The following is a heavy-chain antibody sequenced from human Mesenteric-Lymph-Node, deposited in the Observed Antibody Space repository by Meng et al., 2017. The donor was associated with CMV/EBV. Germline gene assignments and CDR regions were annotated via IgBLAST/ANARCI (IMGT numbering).Heavy chain of an antibody. J-gene: IGHJ4*02. D-gene: IGHD6-13*01. V-gene: IGHV3-30*04. CDR3: AKDFEQPAFDYFDY. Sequence: GGSLRLSCAASGFTFSSYAMHWVRQAPGKGLEWVAVISYDGSNKYYADSVKGRFTISRDNSKNTLYLQMESLRAEDTAVYYCAKDFEQPAFDYFDYWGQGTLVTVSS. CDR2: ISYDGSNK. CDR1: GFTFSSYA.